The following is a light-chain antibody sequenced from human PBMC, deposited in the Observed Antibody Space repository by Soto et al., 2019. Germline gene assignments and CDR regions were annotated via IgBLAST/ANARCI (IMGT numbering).Light chain of an antibody. CDR2: GAP. CDR1: QRVSSN. Sequence: EIVMTQSPATLSVSPGERATLSCRASQRVSSNLAWYQQKPGQAPRLLIYGAPTRAPGTPARLSGSGSGTEFTPTLSSLQPEDFAVYYCQQYNNWPRTFGQGTKVDIK. J-gene: IGKJ1*01. V-gene: IGKV3-15*01. CDR3: QQYNNWPRT.